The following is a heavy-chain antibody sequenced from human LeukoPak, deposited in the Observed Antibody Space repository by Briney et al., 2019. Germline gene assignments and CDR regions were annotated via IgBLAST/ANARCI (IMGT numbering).Heavy chain of an antibody. Sequence: GGSLRLSCAASGFTFSSYAMSWVRQAPGKGLEWVSSISSSSSYIYYADPVKGRFTISRDNAKNSLYLQMNSLRAEDTAVYYCAREVLVLTDFDYWGQGTLVTVSS. V-gene: IGHV3-21*01. J-gene: IGHJ4*02. CDR2: ISSSSSYI. CDR3: AREVLVLTDFDY. D-gene: IGHD4/OR15-4a*01. CDR1: GFTFSSYA.